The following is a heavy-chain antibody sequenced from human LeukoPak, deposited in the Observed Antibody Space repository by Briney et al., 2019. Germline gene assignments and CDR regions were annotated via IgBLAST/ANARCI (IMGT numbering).Heavy chain of an antibody. V-gene: IGHV3-7*01. J-gene: IGHJ4*02. CDR1: GFTFSNYW. Sequence: GGSLRLSCSASGFTFSNYWMSWVRQAPGKGLEWVANIKQDESEKYYVDSVKGRFTISRDNAKSSLCLQMNGLRAEDTAVYYCARALDSSSSRYQAFEEWGQGTLVTVSS. CDR3: ARALDSSSSRYQAFEE. D-gene: IGHD6-25*01. CDR2: IKQDESEK.